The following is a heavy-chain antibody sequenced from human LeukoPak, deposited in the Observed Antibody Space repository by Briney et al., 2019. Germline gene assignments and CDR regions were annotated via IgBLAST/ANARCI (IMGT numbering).Heavy chain of an antibody. CDR1: GFTFSSYE. CDR3: ARADIVATLGPFDY. CDR2: ISSSGGTI. J-gene: IGHJ4*02. D-gene: IGHD5-12*01. Sequence: GGSLRLSCAASGFTFSSYEMNWVRQAPGKGLEWVSYISSSGGTIYYADSVKGRFTISRDNAKNSLYLQMNSLRAEDTAVYYCARADIVATLGPFDYWGQGTLVTVSS. V-gene: IGHV3-48*03.